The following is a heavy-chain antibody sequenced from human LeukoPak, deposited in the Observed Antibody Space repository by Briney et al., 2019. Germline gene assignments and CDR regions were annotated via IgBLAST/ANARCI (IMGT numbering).Heavy chain of an antibody. J-gene: IGHJ2*01. V-gene: IGHV4-59*10. D-gene: IGHD3-3*01. CDR2: IYTSGIT. CDR1: GGSFSGYY. CDR3: ARGATIFGVVNNWYFDL. Sequence: SETLSLTCAVYGGSFSGYYWSWIRQPAGKGLEWIGRIYTSGITNYSPSLKSRVTMSVDTSKNQFSLKLSSVTAADTAVYYCARGATIFGVVNNWYFDLWGRGTLVTVSS.